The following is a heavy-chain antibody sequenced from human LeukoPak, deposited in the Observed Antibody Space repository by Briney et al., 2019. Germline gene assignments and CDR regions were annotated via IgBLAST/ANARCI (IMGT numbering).Heavy chain of an antibody. D-gene: IGHD4-17*01. CDR3: ARDTGYGNEY. V-gene: IGHV4-59*11. CDR1: GGSISSHY. Sequence: SETLSLTCTVSGGSISSHYWSWIRRPPGKGLEWIGYIYYSGSTNYNPSLKSRVTISVDTSKNQFSLKLSSVTAADTAVYYCARDTGYGNEYWGQGTLVTVSS. J-gene: IGHJ4*02. CDR2: IYYSGST.